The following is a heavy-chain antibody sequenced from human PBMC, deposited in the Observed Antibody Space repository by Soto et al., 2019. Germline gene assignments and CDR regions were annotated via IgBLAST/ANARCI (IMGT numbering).Heavy chain of an antibody. Sequence: QLQLQESGPGLVKPSETLSLTCTVSGGSISSSSYYWGWIRQPPGKGLEWIGSIYYSGSTYYNPSLKSRVTLSVDTSKNQFSLKLSSVTAADTAVYYCASMYYDFWSGYYSPRYFDLWGRGTLVTVSS. D-gene: IGHD3-3*01. CDR1: GGSISSSSYY. CDR3: ASMYYDFWSGYYSPRYFDL. CDR2: IYYSGST. J-gene: IGHJ2*01. V-gene: IGHV4-39*01.